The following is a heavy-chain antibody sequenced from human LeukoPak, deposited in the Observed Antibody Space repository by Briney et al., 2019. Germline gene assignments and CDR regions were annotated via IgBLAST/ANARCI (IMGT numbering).Heavy chain of an antibody. CDR1: GFTFSSSA. CDR2: FSSDGSST. Sequence: GGSLRLSCSASGFTFSSSAMYWVRQAPGKGLEYVSAFSSDGSSTFYADSVKVRFTISRDNSKNMLYLQMSSLRADDTAVYYCVKTLKYYGSGRGLFDSWGQGILVTVSS. J-gene: IGHJ4*02. CDR3: VKTLKYYGSGRGLFDS. D-gene: IGHD3-10*01. V-gene: IGHV3-64D*06.